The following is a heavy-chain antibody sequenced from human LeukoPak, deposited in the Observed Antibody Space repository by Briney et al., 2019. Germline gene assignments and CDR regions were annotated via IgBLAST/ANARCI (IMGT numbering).Heavy chain of an antibody. J-gene: IGHJ4*02. CDR2: IEYSGGSA. D-gene: IGHD3-10*01. CDR1: GFTLSSYE. CDR3: ARGVFN. V-gene: IGHV3-23*01. Sequence: GGSLRLSCTVSGFTLSSYEMSWIRQAPGKGLEWVSSIEYSGGSAYYADSVKGRFTISRDNSKNTLFLQMNSLRVEDTAVYYCARGVFNWGQGTLVTVPS.